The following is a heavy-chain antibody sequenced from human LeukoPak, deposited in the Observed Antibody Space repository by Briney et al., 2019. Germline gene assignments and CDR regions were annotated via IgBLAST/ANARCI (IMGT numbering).Heavy chain of an antibody. D-gene: IGHD3-3*01. V-gene: IGHV3-23*01. Sequence: PGGSLRLSCAASGFTFSSYAMSWVRQAPGKGLEWVSAISGSGGSTYYADSVKGRFTISRDNSKNTLHLQMNSLRAEDTAVYYCAKDGDFWSGNNWFDPWGQGTLVTVSS. CDR3: AKDGDFWSGNNWFDP. J-gene: IGHJ5*02. CDR1: GFTFSSYA. CDR2: ISGSGGST.